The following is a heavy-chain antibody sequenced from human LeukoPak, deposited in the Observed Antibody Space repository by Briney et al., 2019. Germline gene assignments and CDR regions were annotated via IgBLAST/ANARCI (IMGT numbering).Heavy chain of an antibody. V-gene: IGHV3-33*08. J-gene: IGHJ4*02. CDR3: ARGSAHYDSNPYYFDY. Sequence: GGSLRLSCAASGFTFSSYGMAWLRQAPGKGLEWVAVTWYDGSNKYYADAVKGRFTISRDNSKNTLYLQMNSLRAEDTAVYCCARGSAHYDSNPYYFDYWGQGTLVTVSS. CDR2: TWYDGSNK. D-gene: IGHD3-22*01. CDR1: GFTFSSYG.